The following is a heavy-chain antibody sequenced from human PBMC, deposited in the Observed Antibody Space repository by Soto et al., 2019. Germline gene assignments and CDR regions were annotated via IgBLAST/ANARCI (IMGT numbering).Heavy chain of an antibody. CDR3: ARGAYDSSGYSSDAFDI. D-gene: IGHD3-22*01. CDR2: INPSGGST. CDR1: GYNFTSYY. V-gene: IGHV1-46*01. Sequence: ASVKVSCKASGYNFTSYYMHWVRQAPGQGLEWMGIINPSGGSTSYAQKFQGRVTMTRDTSTSTVYMELSSLRSEDTAVYYCARGAYDSSGYSSDAFDIWGQGTMVTVSS. J-gene: IGHJ3*02.